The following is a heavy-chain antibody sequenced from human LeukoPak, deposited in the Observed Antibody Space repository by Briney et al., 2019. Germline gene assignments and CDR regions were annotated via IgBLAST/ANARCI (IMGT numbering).Heavy chain of an antibody. V-gene: IGHV4-4*09. J-gene: IGHJ5*02. D-gene: IGHD3-3*02. CDR2: IYTNENT. Sequence: SETLSLTCTVSGGSINNYYWSWFRQPPGKGLEWIGYIYTNENTDYNPSLKSRVTISVDTSKNQFSLKLSSVTAADTAVYYCAKHCPFLADAYSWFDPWGQGTLVTVSS. CDR3: AKHCPFLADAYSWFDP. CDR1: GGSINNYY.